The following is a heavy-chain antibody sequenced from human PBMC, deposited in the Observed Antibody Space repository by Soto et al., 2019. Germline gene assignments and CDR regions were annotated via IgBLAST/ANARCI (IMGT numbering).Heavy chain of an antibody. CDR2: IYYSGST. Sequence: PSETLSLTCTVSGGSISSYYWSWIRQPPGKGLGWIGYIYYSGSTNYNPSLKSRVTISVDTSKNQFSLKLSSVTAADTAVYYCASSYYYGPVGRGAFDIWGQGTMVTVSS. CDR1: GGSISSYY. V-gene: IGHV4-59*01. D-gene: IGHD3-10*01. J-gene: IGHJ3*02. CDR3: ASSYYYGPVGRGAFDI.